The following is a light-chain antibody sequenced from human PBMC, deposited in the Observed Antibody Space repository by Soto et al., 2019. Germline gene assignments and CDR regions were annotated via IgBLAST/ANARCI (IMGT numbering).Light chain of an antibody. V-gene: IGLV2-8*01. J-gene: IGLJ1*01. CDR3: SSYAARTHFV. CDR2: EVS. Sequence: QSVLTQPPSASGSPGQSVTISCTGTSSDVGGYNYVSWYQQHPGKAPKLMIYEVSKRPSGVPDRFSGSKSGNTASLTVSGLQAEDEADYYCSSYAARTHFVFRTGTKHTVL. CDR1: SSDVGGYNY.